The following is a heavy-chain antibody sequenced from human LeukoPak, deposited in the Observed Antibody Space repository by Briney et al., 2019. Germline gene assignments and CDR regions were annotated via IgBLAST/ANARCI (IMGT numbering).Heavy chain of an antibody. CDR1: GFTFSSYE. V-gene: IGHV3-48*03. Sequence: GGSLRLSCAASGFTFSSYEMNWVRQAPGKGLEWVSYISSSGSTIYYADSVKGRFTISRDNAKNSLYLQMNSLRAEDTAVYYCAREITGYSSSWRGTNWFDPWGQGTLVTVSS. D-gene: IGHD6-13*01. CDR3: AREITGYSSSWRGTNWFDP. J-gene: IGHJ5*02. CDR2: ISSSGSTI.